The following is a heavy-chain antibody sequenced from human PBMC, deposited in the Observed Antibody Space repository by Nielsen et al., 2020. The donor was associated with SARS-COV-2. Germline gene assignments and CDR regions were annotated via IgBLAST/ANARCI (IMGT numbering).Heavy chain of an antibody. Sequence: TFSSYAMSWARQPPGKGLEWIGSIYYSGSTYYNPSLKSRVTISVDTSKNQFSLKLSSVTAADTAVYYCARRRKVSGMDVWGQGTTVTVSS. D-gene: IGHD1-14*01. CDR2: IYYSGST. J-gene: IGHJ6*02. CDR1: TFSSYA. V-gene: IGHV4-39*01. CDR3: ARRRKVSGMDV.